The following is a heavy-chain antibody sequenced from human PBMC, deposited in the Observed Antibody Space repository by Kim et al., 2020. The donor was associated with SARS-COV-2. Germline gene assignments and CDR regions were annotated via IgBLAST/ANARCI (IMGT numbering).Heavy chain of an antibody. V-gene: IGHV4-59*01. Sequence: SRKRRVTISVDTSKNQFSLKLSSVTAADTAVYYCARSDGAWFGEIPIFDPWGQGTLVTVSS. J-gene: IGHJ5*02. CDR3: ARSDGAWFGEIPIFDP. D-gene: IGHD3-10*01.